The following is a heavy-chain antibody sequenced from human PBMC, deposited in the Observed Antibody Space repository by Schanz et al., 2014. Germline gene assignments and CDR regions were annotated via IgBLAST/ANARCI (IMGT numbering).Heavy chain of an antibody. Sequence: EGQLAESGGGLVQPGGSLRLSCAVSGFTVSSNHMSWVRQAPGKGLEWVSAISGSGGSTYYADSVKGRFTISRDNSKNTLYLQMNSLRAEDTAVYYCASGVHVSSLQKGLQFWGRGTLVIVSS. CDR3: ASGVHVSSLQKGLQF. J-gene: IGHJ1*01. D-gene: IGHD3-10*01. CDR2: ISGSGGST. V-gene: IGHV3-23*04. CDR1: GFTVSSNH.